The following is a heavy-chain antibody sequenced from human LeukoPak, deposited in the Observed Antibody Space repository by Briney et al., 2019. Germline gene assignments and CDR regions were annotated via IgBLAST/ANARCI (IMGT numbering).Heavy chain of an antibody. CDR1: GFTFSSYS. CDR3: ARETLAFDY. CDR2: ISSSSSHI. V-gene: IGHV3-21*01. Sequence: GGSLRLSCAASGFTFSSYSMNWVRQAPGKGLEWVSSISSSSSHIYYADSVKGRFTISRDNAKNSLYLQMNSLRAEDTAVYYCARETLAFDYWGQGTLVTVSS. J-gene: IGHJ4*02.